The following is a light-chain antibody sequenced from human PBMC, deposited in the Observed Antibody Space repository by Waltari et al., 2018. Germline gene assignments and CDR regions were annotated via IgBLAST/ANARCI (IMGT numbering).Light chain of an antibody. V-gene: IGKV3-11*01. J-gene: IGKJ1*01. Sequence: EIVLTQSPGTLSLSPAESATLSCRASQSVGTSVTWYQQKPGQAPRLLIYDVSNRATAIPDRFSGSGSGTDFTLTISSLEPEDFAVYYCHQRSNWPRTFGQGTKVELK. CDR3: HQRSNWPRT. CDR2: DVS. CDR1: QSVGTS.